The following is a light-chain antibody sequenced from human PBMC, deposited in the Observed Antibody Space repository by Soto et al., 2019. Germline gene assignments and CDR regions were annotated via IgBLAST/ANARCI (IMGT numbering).Light chain of an antibody. J-gene: IGLJ1*01. CDR3: SLYTIISSLYV. Sequence: QSALTQPASVSGSPGQSITISCTGTTSDVGGYNYVSWYQQRPGKAPKVIIFEVTNRPSGVSNRFSGSKSGNTASLTSSGVQDEDEADYYCSLYTIISSLYVFGTGTKVTVL. V-gene: IGLV2-14*01. CDR1: TSDVGGYNY. CDR2: EVT.